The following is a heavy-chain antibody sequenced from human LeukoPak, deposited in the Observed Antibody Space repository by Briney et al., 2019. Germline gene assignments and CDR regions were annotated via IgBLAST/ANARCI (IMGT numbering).Heavy chain of an antibody. Sequence: GGSLRLSCAASGFTFSSYAMHWVRQAPGKGLEWVAVISYDGSNKYYADSVKGRFTISRDNAKNSLYLQVNSLRAEDTAVYYCARGEVTCSSTNCYFVYWGQGTLVTVSS. CDR1: GFTFSSYA. V-gene: IGHV3-30-3*01. CDR2: ISYDGSNK. CDR3: ARGEVTCSSTNCYFVY. D-gene: IGHD2-2*01. J-gene: IGHJ4*02.